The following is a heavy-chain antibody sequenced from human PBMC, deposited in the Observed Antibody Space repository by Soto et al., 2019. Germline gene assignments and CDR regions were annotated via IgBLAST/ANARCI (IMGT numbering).Heavy chain of an antibody. CDR1: GYTFTRYG. D-gene: IGHD2-2*01. CDR2: TSANNDNT. J-gene: IGHJ4*02. V-gene: IGHV1-18*04. CDR3: ARDERGTCTGTNCYYFDY. Sequence: QVQLVQSGTEVKEPGASVKVSCKPSGYTFTRYGISWVRQAPGQGLEWMAWTSANNDNTNYAEKVQGRVTLTTDTSTGTAYMELRSLRSDDTAVYYCARDERGTCTGTNCYYFDYWGQGTLVTVSS.